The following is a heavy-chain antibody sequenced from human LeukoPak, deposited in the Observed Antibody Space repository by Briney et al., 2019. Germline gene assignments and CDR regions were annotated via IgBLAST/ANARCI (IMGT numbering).Heavy chain of an antibody. V-gene: IGHV3-23*01. CDR1: VFTFTSYS. D-gene: IGHD3-16*02. CDR3: AKGEKTRPFGGVIDY. Sequence: GGCLRLSCAASVFTFTSYSMSWVRQAPWKGLEWVSAISDSGGSTYYADSVKGRFTISRDNSKNTLYLQMNSLRAEDTAVYYCAKGEKTRPFGGVIDYWGQGTLVTVSS. J-gene: IGHJ4*02. CDR2: ISDSGGST.